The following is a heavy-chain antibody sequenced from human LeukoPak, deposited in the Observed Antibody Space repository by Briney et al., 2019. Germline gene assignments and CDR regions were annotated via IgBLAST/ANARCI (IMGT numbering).Heavy chain of an antibody. CDR1: GGSFSGYY. V-gene: IGHV4-59*01. D-gene: IGHD5-12*01. CDR2: IYYTGST. J-gene: IGHJ5*02. Sequence: SETLSLTCAVYGGSFSGYYWSWIRQPPGKGLEWIGCIYYTGSTNYNPSLKSRVTISVDMSKNQFSLKLSSVTAADTAVYYCARGRGYSSGALSRFDPWGQGTLVTVSS. CDR3: ARGRGYSSGALSRFDP.